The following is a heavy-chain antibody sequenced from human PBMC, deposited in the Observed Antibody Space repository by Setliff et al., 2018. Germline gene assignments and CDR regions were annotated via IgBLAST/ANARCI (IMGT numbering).Heavy chain of an antibody. CDR3: ARPPPGSSGWSMIYYFDY. Sequence: GESLKISCAASGFTFRSYWMSWVRQAPGKGLEWVANIKPYGSEKYYVDSVKGRYTISRDNAKNSLYLQMNSLRAEDTAVYYCARPPPGSSGWSMIYYFDYWGQGTLVTVSS. CDR1: GFTFRSYW. D-gene: IGHD6-19*01. V-gene: IGHV3-7*01. J-gene: IGHJ4*02. CDR2: IKPYGSEK.